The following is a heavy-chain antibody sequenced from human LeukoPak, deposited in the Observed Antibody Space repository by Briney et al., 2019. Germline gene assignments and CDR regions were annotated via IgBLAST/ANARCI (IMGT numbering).Heavy chain of an antibody. Sequence: GGSLRLSCAASGFTFSSYEMNWVRQAPGKGLEWVSYISSSGSTIYYANSVKGRFTISRDSSKSTLYLQMNSLRAEDTAIYYCAKDALEGRPYYFDYWGQGTLVTVSS. CDR2: ISSSGSTI. D-gene: IGHD1-1*01. V-gene: IGHV3-48*03. J-gene: IGHJ4*02. CDR3: AKDALEGRPYYFDY. CDR1: GFTFSSYE.